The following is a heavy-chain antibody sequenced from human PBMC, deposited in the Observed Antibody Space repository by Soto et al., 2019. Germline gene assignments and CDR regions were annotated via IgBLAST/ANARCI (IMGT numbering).Heavy chain of an antibody. CDR1: VGSISDYQ. CDR2: IYYSGRT. V-gene: IGHV4-59*03. J-gene: IGHJ4*02. Sequence: QVQLQESGPGLVKPSETLSLTCTVSVGSISDYQWNWIRQSPGKGLEWIGHIYYSGRTNYNPSLTSRLTLSLDTSTKQFSLSLRSVTAADTAVYYCAMMRGLGEISPYFDYWCQGTLVTVSS. D-gene: IGHD3-16*02. CDR3: AMMRGLGEISPYFDY.